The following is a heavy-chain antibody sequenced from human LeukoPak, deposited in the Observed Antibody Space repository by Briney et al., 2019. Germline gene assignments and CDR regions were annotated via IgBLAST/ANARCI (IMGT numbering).Heavy chain of an antibody. V-gene: IGHV3-9*01. Sequence: GGSLRLSCAASGFTFDDYAMHWVRQAPGKGLEWVSGISWNSGSIGYADSVKGRFTISRDNAKNSLYLQMNSLRAEDTAVYYCAKVPRIAVAGTFFDYWGQGTLVTVSS. D-gene: IGHD6-19*01. J-gene: IGHJ4*02. CDR3: AKVPRIAVAGTFFDY. CDR1: GFTFDDYA. CDR2: ISWNSGSI.